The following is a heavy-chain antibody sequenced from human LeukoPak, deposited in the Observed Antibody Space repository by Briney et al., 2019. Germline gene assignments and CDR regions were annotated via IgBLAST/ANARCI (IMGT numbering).Heavy chain of an antibody. J-gene: IGHJ4*02. Sequence: GGSLRLSCAASGFTFSDYYMSWIRQAPGKGLEWVSAISGSGGSTYYADSVKGRFTISRDNSKNTLYLQMNSLRAEDTAVYYCAKVRWGSDNALDSWGQGTLVTGSS. CDR3: AKVRWGSDNALDS. D-gene: IGHD3-16*01. CDR1: GFTFSDYY. V-gene: IGHV3-23*01. CDR2: ISGSGGST.